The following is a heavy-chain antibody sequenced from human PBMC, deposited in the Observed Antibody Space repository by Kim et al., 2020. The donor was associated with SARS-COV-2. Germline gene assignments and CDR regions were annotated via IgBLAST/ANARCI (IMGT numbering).Heavy chain of an antibody. J-gene: IGHJ3*02. V-gene: IGHV3-23*01. CDR1: GFTFSSYA. Sequence: GGSLRLSCATSGFTFSSYAMSWVRQAPGKGLEWVSSISGSGGSTYYADSVKGRFTISRDNSKNTLYLQMNSLRAEDTAVYYCAKIISPSIAVAGRAFVIWGQGTMVTVSS. CDR3: AKIISPSIAVAGRAFVI. D-gene: IGHD6-19*01. CDR2: ISGSGGST.